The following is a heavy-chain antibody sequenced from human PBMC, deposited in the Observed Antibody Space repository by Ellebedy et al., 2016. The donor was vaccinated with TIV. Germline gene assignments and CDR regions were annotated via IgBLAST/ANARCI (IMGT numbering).Heavy chain of an antibody. D-gene: IGHD3-3*01. CDR1: GFTFSSYS. J-gene: IGHJ6*03. CDR3: ARGGRFGAPRYIDV. V-gene: IGHV3-21*01. CDR2: ISSSSSYI. Sequence: GESLKISXAASGFTFSSYSMNWVRQAPGKGLEWVSSISSSSSYIYYADSVKGRFTISRDNAKNSLYLQMNSLRAEDTAVYYCARGGRFGAPRYIDVWGKGTTVIVSS.